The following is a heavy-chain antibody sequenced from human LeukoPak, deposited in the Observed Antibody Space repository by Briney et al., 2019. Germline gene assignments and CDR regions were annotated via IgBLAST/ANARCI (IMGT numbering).Heavy chain of an antibody. CDR3: AKLHYGSGSSYSDY. CDR1: GFTFGSYA. V-gene: IGHV3-23*01. D-gene: IGHD3-10*01. CDR2: ISGSGGST. J-gene: IGHJ4*02. Sequence: GGSLRLSCAASGFTFGSYAMNWVRQAPGKGLEWVSAISGSGGSTYYADSVKGRFTISRDNSKNTLYLQMNSLRAEDTAVYYCAKLHYGSGSSYSDYWGQGTLVTVSS.